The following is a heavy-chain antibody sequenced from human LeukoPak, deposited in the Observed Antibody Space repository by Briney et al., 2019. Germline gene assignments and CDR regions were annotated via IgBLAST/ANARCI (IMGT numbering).Heavy chain of an antibody. CDR1: GGSISSYY. CDR2: IYYSGST. V-gene: IGHV4-59*01. Sequence: SETLSLTCTVSGGSISSYYWSWIRQPPGKGLEGIGYIYYSGSTNYNPSLKSRVTISVDTSKNQFSLKLSSVTAADTAVYYCARGWNDYGYYFDYWGQGTLVTVSS. J-gene: IGHJ4*02. CDR3: ARGWNDYGYYFDY. D-gene: IGHD4-17*01.